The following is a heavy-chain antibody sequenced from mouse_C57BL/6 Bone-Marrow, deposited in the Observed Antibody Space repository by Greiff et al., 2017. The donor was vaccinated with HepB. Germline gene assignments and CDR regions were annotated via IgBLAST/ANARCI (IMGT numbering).Heavy chain of an antibody. V-gene: IGHV1-81*01. D-gene: IGHD1-1*01. J-gene: IGHJ1*03. Sequence: VHLVESGAELARPGASVKLSCKASGYTFTSYGISWVKQRTGQGLEWIGEIYPRSGNTYYNEKFKGKATLTADKSSSTAYMELRSLTSEDSAVYFCARGDTVVAKDWYFDVWGTGTTVTVSS. CDR2: IYPRSGNT. CDR3: ARGDTVVAKDWYFDV. CDR1: GYTFTSYG.